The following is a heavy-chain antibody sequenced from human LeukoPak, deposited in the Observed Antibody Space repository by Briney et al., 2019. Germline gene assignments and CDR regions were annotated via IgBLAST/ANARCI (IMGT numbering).Heavy chain of an antibody. CDR2: ISWNSGSL. J-gene: IGHJ4*02. V-gene: IGHV3-9*01. Sequence: GGSLRLSCAASGFTFDDYAMHWVRQAPGKGLEWVSGISWNSGSLGYADSVKGRFTISRDNAKNSLYLQMNSLRAEDTALYYCAKDKGQQLVRSKGFDYWGQGTLVTVSS. D-gene: IGHD6-13*01. CDR3: AKDKGQQLVRSKGFDY. CDR1: GFTFDDYA.